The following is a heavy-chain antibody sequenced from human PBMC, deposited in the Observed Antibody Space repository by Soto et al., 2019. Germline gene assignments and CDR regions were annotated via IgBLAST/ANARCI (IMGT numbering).Heavy chain of an antibody. CDR3: ARLVRYCSGGSCYFTRDAFDI. D-gene: IGHD2-15*01. Sequence: QVQLQESGPGLVKPSETLSLTCTVSGGSISSYYWSWIRLPPGKGLEWIGYIYNSGSTNYNPSLKSRVTTSVDPSKNQFSLKLSSVTAADTAVYYCARLVRYCSGGSCYFTRDAFDIWGQGTMVTVSS. CDR2: IYNSGST. V-gene: IGHV4-59*08. J-gene: IGHJ3*02. CDR1: GGSISSYY.